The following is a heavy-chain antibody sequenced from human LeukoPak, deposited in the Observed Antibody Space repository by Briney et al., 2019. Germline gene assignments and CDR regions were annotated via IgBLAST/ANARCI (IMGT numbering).Heavy chain of an antibody. CDR2: ISYDGSNK. V-gene: IGHV3-30*04. J-gene: IGHJ4*02. Sequence: GGSLRLSCAASGFTFSSYAMHWVRQAPGKGLEWVAAISYDGSNKYSADSVKGRFTISRDNSKNTLYLQMNSLRAEDTAVYYCAKWGYCSGGSCYNYFDYWGQGTLVTVSS. CDR3: AKWGYCSGGSCYNYFDY. CDR1: GFTFSSYA. D-gene: IGHD2-15*01.